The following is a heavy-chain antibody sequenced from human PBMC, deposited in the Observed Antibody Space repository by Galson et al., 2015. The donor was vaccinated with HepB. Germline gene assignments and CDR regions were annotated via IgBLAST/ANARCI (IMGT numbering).Heavy chain of an antibody. CDR1: GGTFSSYA. CDR3: ARDGLIAAAGYGYYYYMDV. V-gene: IGHV1-69*13. D-gene: IGHD6-13*01. Sequence: SVKVSCKTSGGTFSSYAISWVRQAPGQGLEWMGGIIPIFGTANYAQKFQGRVTITADESTSTAYMELSSLRSEDTAVYYCARDGLIAAAGYGYYYYMDVWGKGTTVTVSS. J-gene: IGHJ6*03. CDR2: IIPIFGTA.